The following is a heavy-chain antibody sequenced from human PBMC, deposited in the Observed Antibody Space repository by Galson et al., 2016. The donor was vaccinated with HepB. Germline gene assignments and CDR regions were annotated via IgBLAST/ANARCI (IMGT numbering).Heavy chain of an antibody. V-gene: IGHV5-51*01. Sequence: QSGAEVKKPGESLKISCKGSGYSFTSYWIAWVRQMPGKGLEWMGIIYPGYSDVVYSPAFQGPVPISAAKSATTAYLQWSGLEASDTAMYYCARPYGSGSVPTPWYFSLWGRGTLVTVSS. J-gene: IGHJ2*01. CDR3: ARPYGSGSVPTPWYFSL. CDR1: GYSFTSYW. CDR2: IYPGYSDV. D-gene: IGHD3-10*01.